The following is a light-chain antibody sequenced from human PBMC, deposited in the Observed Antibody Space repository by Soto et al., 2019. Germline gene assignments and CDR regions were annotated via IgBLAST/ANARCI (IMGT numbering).Light chain of an antibody. Sequence: QSALTQPASLSGSPGQSITISCTGTSSDIGAYDYVSWFQQHPGKAPKLMISEVNNRPSGVSNRVSGSKSGNTASLTISGLQAEDEADYYCSSYTSSSPLVVFGGGTKLTVL. V-gene: IGLV2-14*01. J-gene: IGLJ2*01. CDR1: SSDIGAYDY. CDR2: EVN. CDR3: SSYTSSSPLVV.